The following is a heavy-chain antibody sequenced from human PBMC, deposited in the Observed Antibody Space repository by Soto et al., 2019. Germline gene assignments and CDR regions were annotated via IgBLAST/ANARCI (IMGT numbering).Heavy chain of an antibody. CDR2: ISGSGATI. D-gene: IGHD5-12*01. J-gene: IGHJ4*02. V-gene: IGHV3-11*01. CDR3: ASDPYYYASAY. Sequence: QVQLVESGGGLVKPGGSLRLSCAASGFTFSDCNMTWIRQAPGKGLEWVSKISGSGATIYYADSVKGRFTVSRDNAKNSLYLQMDSLRAEDTAVYYCASDPYYYASAYWGPGTLLTVSS. CDR1: GFTFSDCN.